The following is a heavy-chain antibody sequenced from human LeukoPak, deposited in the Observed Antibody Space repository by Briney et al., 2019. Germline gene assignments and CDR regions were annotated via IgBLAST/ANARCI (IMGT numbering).Heavy chain of an antibody. CDR3: ARDALRFYGPDWFDP. Sequence: GGSLRLSCAGSGFTFSTYGMTWVRQAPGKGLEWVSAISGSGGSIYYADSVKGRFTISRDNAKNSLYLQMNSLRAEDTAVYYCARDALRFYGPDWFDPWGQGTLVTVSS. CDR1: GFTFSTYG. J-gene: IGHJ5*02. D-gene: IGHD3-3*01. V-gene: IGHV3-21*01. CDR2: ISGSGGSI.